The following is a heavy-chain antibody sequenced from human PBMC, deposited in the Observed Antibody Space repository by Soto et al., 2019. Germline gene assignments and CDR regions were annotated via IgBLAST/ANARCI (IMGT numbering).Heavy chain of an antibody. D-gene: IGHD6-13*01. Sequence: GGSLRLSCAASGFTFSSYSMNWVRQAPGKGLEWVSSISSSSSYIYYADSVKGRFTISRDNAKNSLYLQMNSLRAEDTAVYYCARVPPKIAAAGKDWFDPWGQGTLITVSS. CDR2: ISSSSSYI. CDR3: ARVPPKIAAAGKDWFDP. V-gene: IGHV3-21*01. CDR1: GFTFSSYS. J-gene: IGHJ5*02.